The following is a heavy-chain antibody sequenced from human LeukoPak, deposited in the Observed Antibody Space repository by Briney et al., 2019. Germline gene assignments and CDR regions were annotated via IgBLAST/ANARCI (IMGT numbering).Heavy chain of an antibody. D-gene: IGHD3-9*01. J-gene: IGHJ4*02. CDR1: GFTFSSYW. CDR3: ARDLSRYFDWLSPHFDY. V-gene: IGHV3-7*04. CDR2: IKQDGSEK. Sequence: PGGSLRLSCAASGFTFSSYWMSWVRQAPGKGLEWVANIKQDGSEKYYVDSVKGRFTISRDNAKNSLYLQMNSLRAEDTAVYYCARDLSRYFDWLSPHFDYWGQGTLVTVSS.